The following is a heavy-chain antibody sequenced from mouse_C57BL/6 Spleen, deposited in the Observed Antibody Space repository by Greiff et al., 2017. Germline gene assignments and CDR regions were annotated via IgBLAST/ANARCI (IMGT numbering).Heavy chain of an antibody. CDR3: TRGGYGDYAMDY. CDR2: IDPETGGT. V-gene: IGHV1-15*01. Sequence: QVQLQQSGAELVRPGASVTLSCKASGYTFTDYEMHWVKQTPVHGLEWIGAIDPETGGTAYNQKFKGKAILTADKSSSTAYIELRRLTSEDSAVYYCTRGGYGDYAMDYWGQGTSVTVSS. CDR1: GYTFTDYE. J-gene: IGHJ4*01. D-gene: IGHD1-1*02.